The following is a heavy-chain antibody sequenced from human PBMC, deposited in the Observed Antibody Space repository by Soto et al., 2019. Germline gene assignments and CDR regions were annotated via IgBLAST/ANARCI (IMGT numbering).Heavy chain of an antibody. CDR3: ARGPQYYDFWSGYYTYYFDY. J-gene: IGHJ4*02. CDR2: INHSGST. D-gene: IGHD3-3*01. CDR1: GGSFSGYY. Sequence: SETLSLTCAVYGGSFSGYYWSWIRQPPGKGLEWIGEINHSGSTNYNPSLKSRVTISVDTSKNQFSLKLSSVTAADTAVYYCARGPQYYDFWSGYYTYYFDYWGQGTLVTVS. V-gene: IGHV4-34*01.